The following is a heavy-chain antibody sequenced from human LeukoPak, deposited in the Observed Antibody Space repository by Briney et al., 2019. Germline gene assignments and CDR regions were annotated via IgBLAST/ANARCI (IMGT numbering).Heavy chain of an antibody. CDR1: GYTFTSYH. CDR3: ARDGSSGSGDY. J-gene: IGHJ4*02. V-gene: IGHV1-46*01. D-gene: IGHD3-22*01. Sequence: ASVKVSCKASGYTFTSYHMHWVRQAPGQGLEWMGMINPSGGTTSYAQKFQGRVTMTRDTSTSTVYMELSSLRSEDTAVYYGARDGSSGSGDYWGQGALVAVSS. CDR2: INPSGGTT.